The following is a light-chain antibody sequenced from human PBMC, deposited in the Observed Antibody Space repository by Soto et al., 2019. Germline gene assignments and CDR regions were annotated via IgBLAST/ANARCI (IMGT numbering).Light chain of an antibody. CDR2: DAS. J-gene: IGKJ4*01. V-gene: IGKV1-33*01. CDR1: DDIINS. CDR3: QQYDILPIT. Sequence: DIQVTQSPSSLSASVGDRVTITCQASDDIINSLNWYQQKPGKAPKLLIHDASILQTGVPSRFSGGGSGTDSTFTITSLQPEDIATYYCQQYDILPITFGGGTKVDIK.